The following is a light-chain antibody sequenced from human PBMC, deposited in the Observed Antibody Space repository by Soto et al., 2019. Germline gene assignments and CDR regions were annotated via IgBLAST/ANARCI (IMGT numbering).Light chain of an antibody. CDR1: QSVHTF. Sequence: TQSPVILSLTTGAGASLSCRASQSVHTFLAWSQQKPGQAPRLLIYGASTRATGVPARFSGSGSGTDFPLTISSREPEDFAVYYCQHRSSWPGGWTFGQGTKVDIK. V-gene: IGKV3-11*01. CDR2: GAS. J-gene: IGKJ1*01. CDR3: QHRSSWPGGWT.